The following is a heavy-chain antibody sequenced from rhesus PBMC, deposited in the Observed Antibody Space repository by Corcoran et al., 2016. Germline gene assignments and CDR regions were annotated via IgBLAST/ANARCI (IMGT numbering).Heavy chain of an antibody. CDR1: GGPLSRSNW. D-gene: IGHD3-16*01. CDR2: IYGSGWGT. Sequence: QVQLQESGPAVVKPSETLSLTCVVSGGPLSRSNWWSWIRQSPGKGLEWIGGIYGSGWGTEYNPSLRSRVTISKETSKNQVSLKLRSVTAADTAVYYCKRDQYYYSGTYFEFYFDYWGQGVLVTVSS. J-gene: IGHJ4*01. CDR3: KRDQYYYSGTYFEFYFDY. V-gene: IGHV4-93*01.